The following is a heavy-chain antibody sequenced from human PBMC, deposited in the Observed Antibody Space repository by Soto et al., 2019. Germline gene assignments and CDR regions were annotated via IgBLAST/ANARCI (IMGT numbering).Heavy chain of an antibody. CDR2: IYYSGST. D-gene: IGHD2-21*02. J-gene: IGHJ5*02. Sequence: PXXTLSLPFTVSGGSISSYYWRWIRQPPGKGLEWIGYIYYSGSTNYNPSLKSRVTISVDTSKNQFSLKLRSVTAADTAVYYCAREYDSNWFDPWGQGTLVTVSS. V-gene: IGHV4-59*01. CDR1: GGSISSYY. CDR3: AREYDSNWFDP.